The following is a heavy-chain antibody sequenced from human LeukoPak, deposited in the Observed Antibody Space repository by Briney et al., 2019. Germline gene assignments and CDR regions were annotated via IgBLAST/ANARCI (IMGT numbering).Heavy chain of an antibody. D-gene: IGHD2-2*01. CDR3: AKDEGIVVVPAAMEDY. V-gene: IGHV3-23*01. CDR2: ISGSGGST. CDR1: GFTFSSYA. J-gene: IGHJ4*02. Sequence: PGGSLRLSCAASGFTFSSYAMSWVRQAPGKGLEWVSAISGSGGSTYYADSVKGRFTTSRDNSKNTLYLQMNSLRAEDTAVYYCAKDEGIVVVPAAMEDYWGQGTLVTVSS.